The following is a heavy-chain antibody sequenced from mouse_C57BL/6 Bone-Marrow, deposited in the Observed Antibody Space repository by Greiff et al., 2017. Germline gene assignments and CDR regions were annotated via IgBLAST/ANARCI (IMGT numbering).Heavy chain of an antibody. D-gene: IGHD1-1*01. CDR3: ARGGYYGSTFAY. CDR2: LNPGSGGT. CDR1: GYAFTNYL. V-gene: IGHV1-54*01. Sequence: VQLQQSGAELVRPGTSVKVSCKASGYAFTNYLIEWVKQRPGQGLEWIGVLNPGSGGTNYNEKFKGKATLTADKSSSTAYMQLSSLTSEDSAVYFCARGGYYGSTFAYWGQGTLVTVSA. J-gene: IGHJ3*01.